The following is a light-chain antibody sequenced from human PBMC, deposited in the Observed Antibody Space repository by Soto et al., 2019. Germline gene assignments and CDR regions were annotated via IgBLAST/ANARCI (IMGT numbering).Light chain of an antibody. CDR2: YSS. Sequence: EIVLTQSPATLSLSPGERATLSCRASQSVSSYLACYQQKPDQATRLLIYYSSNRTTSSPAKFCGSGSGTDFTLTIISLEPEDVAVYYYHQRSNWPPTTFGPGTKVDIK. V-gene: IGKV3-11*01. CDR1: QSVSSY. CDR3: HQRSNWPPTT. J-gene: IGKJ3*01.